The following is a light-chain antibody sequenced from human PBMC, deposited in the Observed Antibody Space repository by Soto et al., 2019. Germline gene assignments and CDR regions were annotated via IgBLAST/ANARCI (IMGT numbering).Light chain of an antibody. CDR2: DVI. J-gene: IGLJ1*01. CDR1: RSDIGGYNY. Sequence: QSALTQPRSVSGSPGQSVTISCTGTRSDIGGYNYVSWYQQHPGKAPKLMIYDVIKRPSGVPDRFSGSKSGNTASLTIYGLKAEDEADYYCCSYAGSYTHVFGTGTKLTVL. CDR3: CSYAGSYTHV. V-gene: IGLV2-11*01.